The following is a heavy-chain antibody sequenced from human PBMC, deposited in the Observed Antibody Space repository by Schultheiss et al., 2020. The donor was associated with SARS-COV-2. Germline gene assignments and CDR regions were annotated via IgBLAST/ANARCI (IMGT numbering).Heavy chain of an antibody. CDR1: GFTFSSYS. CDR3: VRDEFDY. V-gene: IGHV3-21*01. CDR2: ISSSSSYI. Sequence: GESLKISCAASGFTFSSYSMNWVRQAPGKGLEWVSSISSSSSYIYYADSVKGRFTISRDNAKNSLYLQMNSLRVEDTAVYYCVRDEFDYWGQGTLVTVSS. J-gene: IGHJ4*02.